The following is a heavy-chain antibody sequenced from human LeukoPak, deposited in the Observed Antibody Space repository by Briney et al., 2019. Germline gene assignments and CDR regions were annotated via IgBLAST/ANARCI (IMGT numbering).Heavy chain of an antibody. CDR3: VREVTMVRGVITFYHYNGMDV. V-gene: IGHV1-18*01. CDR1: GYILTELS. Sequence: ASVKVSCKVSGYILTELSMHWVRQAPGQGLEWMGWISAYNGYTNYAQNFQGRVTMTTDASTSTAYMELRSLRSDDTAVYYCVREVTMVRGVITFYHYNGMDVWGQGTAVTVSS. D-gene: IGHD3-10*01. CDR2: ISAYNGYT. J-gene: IGHJ6*02.